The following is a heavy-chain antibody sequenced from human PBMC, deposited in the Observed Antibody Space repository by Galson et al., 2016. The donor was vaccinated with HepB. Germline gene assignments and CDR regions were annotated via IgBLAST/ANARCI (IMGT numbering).Heavy chain of an antibody. Sequence: SLRLSCAASGFSFSSHGMNWVRQAPGKGLEWVAIIWYDGVNKNYAESVKGRFTISRDNSRNTVYLQMNSLSAEDTAVYYCAREWQWLDGIDYWGQGTLVTVSS. CDR2: IWYDGVNK. CDR1: GFSFSSHG. J-gene: IGHJ4*02. D-gene: IGHD6-19*01. V-gene: IGHV3-33*01. CDR3: AREWQWLDGIDY.